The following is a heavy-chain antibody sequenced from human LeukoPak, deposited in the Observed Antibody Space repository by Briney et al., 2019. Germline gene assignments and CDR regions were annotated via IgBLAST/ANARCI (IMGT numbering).Heavy chain of an antibody. CDR1: GFTFDDYA. V-gene: IGHV3-9*01. J-gene: IGHJ6*02. Sequence: GRSLRLSCAASGFTFDDYAMHWVRQAPGKGLEWVSGISWNSGSIGYADSVKGRFTISRDNAKNSLYLQMNSLRAEDTAVYYCARGNHFWSGYGSAYYYGMDVWGQGTTVTVSS. D-gene: IGHD3-3*01. CDR3: ARGNHFWSGYGSAYYYGMDV. CDR2: ISWNSGSI.